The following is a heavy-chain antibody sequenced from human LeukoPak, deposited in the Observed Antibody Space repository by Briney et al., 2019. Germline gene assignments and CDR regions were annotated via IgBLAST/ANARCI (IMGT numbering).Heavy chain of an antibody. J-gene: IGHJ3*02. CDR1: GFTFGPYT. Sequence: GGSLRLSCAASGFTFGPYTMNWVRQAPGKGLEWVSYISSSSDTIYYADSVKGRFTISRDNAKNSLYLQMNSLRAEDTAVYYCARVSQSWGLAIYLYAFDIWGQGTMVTVSS. CDR2: ISSSSDTI. V-gene: IGHV3-48*01. CDR3: ARVSQSWGLAIYLYAFDI. D-gene: IGHD3/OR15-3a*01.